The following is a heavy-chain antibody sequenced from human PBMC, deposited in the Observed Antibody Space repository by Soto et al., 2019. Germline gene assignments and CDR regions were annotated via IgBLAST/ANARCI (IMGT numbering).Heavy chain of an antibody. CDR3: ARAMVRGVIVAVGDY. Sequence: QVQLVQSGTEVKKPGASVKVSCKASGYTFTSYGISWVRQAPGQGLEWMGWISAYNGNTNYAQKLQGRVTMTTDTSTSTAYIELRSLRSDDTAVYYCARAMVRGVIVAVGDYWGQGTLVTVSS. CDR2: ISAYNGNT. CDR1: GYTFTSYG. J-gene: IGHJ4*02. D-gene: IGHD3-10*01. V-gene: IGHV1-18*01.